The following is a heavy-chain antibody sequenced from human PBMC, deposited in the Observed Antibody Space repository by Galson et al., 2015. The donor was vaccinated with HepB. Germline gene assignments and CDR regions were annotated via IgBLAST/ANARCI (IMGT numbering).Heavy chain of an antibody. CDR1: GYTLTELS. J-gene: IGHJ6*02. Sequence: SVKVSCKVSGYTLTELSMHWVRQAPGQGLEWMGIINPSGGSTSYAQKFQGRVTMTRDTSTSTVYMELSSLGSEDTAVYYCARDSRVITFGGVIVAHGMDVWAQGTTVPVSS. D-gene: IGHD3-16*02. CDR2: INPSGGST. CDR3: ARDSRVITFGGVIVAHGMDV. V-gene: IGHV1-46*01.